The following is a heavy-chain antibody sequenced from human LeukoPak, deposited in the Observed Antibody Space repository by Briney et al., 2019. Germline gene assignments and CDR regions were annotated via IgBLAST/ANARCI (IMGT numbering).Heavy chain of an antibody. J-gene: IGHJ4*02. CDR3: AKTAEEYSGSYYVWSVDY. D-gene: IGHD1-26*01. CDR1: GGSISSGDYY. V-gene: IGHV4-30-4*08. Sequence: SETLSLTCTVSGGSISSGDYYWSWIRQPPGKGLEWIGYIYYSGSTYYNPPLKSRVTISVDTSKNQFSLKLSSVTAADTAVYYCAKTAEEYSGSYYVWSVDYWGQGTLVTVSS. CDR2: IYYSGST.